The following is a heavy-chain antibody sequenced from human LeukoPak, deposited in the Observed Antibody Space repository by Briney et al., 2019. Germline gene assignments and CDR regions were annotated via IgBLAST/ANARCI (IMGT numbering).Heavy chain of an antibody. CDR3: ARGVMGDCYTN. CDR2: INHSGST. V-gene: IGHV4-34*01. J-gene: IGHJ4*02. CDR1: GGSFSGYY. Sequence: SETLSLTCAVYGGSFSGYYWSWIRQPPGKGLEWIGEINHSGSTNYNPSLKSRVTISVDTSKNQFSLKLSSVTAADTAVYYCARGVMGDCYTNWGQGTLATVSS. D-gene: IGHD2-21*02.